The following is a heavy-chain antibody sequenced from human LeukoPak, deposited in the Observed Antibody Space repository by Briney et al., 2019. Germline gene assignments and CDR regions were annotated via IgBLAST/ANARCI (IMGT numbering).Heavy chain of an antibody. CDR2: IYYSGST. V-gene: IGHV4-59*08. CDR1: GASITTYY. J-gene: IGHJ2*01. Sequence: PSETLSLTCTVSGASITTYYWSWVRQPPGKGLEWIGYIYYSGSTTYNPSLKNRVTISVDTSKNQFSLKLSSVTAADTAVYYCARRTYFDLWGRGTLVTVSS. CDR3: ARRTYFDL.